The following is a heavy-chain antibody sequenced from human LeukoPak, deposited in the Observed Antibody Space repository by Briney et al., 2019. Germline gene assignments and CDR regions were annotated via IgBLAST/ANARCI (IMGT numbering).Heavy chain of an antibody. CDR2: IYYSGST. J-gene: IGHJ4*02. CDR3: ARVRYYASYFDY. CDR1: GGSISSGDYY. D-gene: IGHD3-10*01. Sequence: SETLSLTCTVSGGSISSGDYYWSWIHQPPGKGLEWIGYIYYSGSTYYNPSLKSRVTISVDTSKNQFSLKLSSVTAADTAVYYCARVRYYASYFDYWGQGTLVTVSS. V-gene: IGHV4-30-4*01.